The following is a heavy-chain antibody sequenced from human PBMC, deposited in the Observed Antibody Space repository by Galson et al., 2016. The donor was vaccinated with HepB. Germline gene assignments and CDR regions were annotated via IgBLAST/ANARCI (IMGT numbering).Heavy chain of an antibody. D-gene: IGHD2-21*01. Sequence: SLRLSCAASGFTFSTYAMSWVRQAPGKGLEWVSGIGHGGATTYHADSVKGRFTISRDNSKNTLYLQMNSLRAEDTAVYYCAKGRCGGVSCSPGGNWGQGTLVTVSS. J-gene: IGHJ4*02. V-gene: IGHV3-23*01. CDR1: GFTFSTYA. CDR3: AKGRCGGVSCSPGGN. CDR2: IGHGGATT.